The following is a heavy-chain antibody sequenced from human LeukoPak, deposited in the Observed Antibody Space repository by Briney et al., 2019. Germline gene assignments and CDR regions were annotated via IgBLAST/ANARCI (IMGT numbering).Heavy chain of an antibody. D-gene: IGHD5-18*01. J-gene: IGHJ4*02. V-gene: IGHV3-23*01. CDR3: AKAGGYSYEDRGYFDY. Sequence: GGSLRLSCAASGFTFSSYAMSWVRQAPGKGLEWVSGISGSGGSTYYADSVKGRFTISRDNSKNALYLQMNSLRAEDTAVYYCAKAGGYSYEDRGYFDYWGQGTLVTVSS. CDR1: GFTFSSYA. CDR2: ISGSGGST.